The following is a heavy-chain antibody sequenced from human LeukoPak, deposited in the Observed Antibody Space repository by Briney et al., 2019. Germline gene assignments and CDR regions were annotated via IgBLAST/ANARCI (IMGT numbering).Heavy chain of an antibody. V-gene: IGHV3-30-3*01. J-gene: IGHJ4*02. Sequence: PGGSLRLSCAASGFTFSSCAMHWVRQAPGKGLEWVAVISYDGSNKYYADSVKGRFTISRDNSKNTLYLQMNSLRAEDTAVYYCATNQHCSSTSCYTDFDYWGQGTLVTVSS. D-gene: IGHD2-2*02. CDR1: GFTFSSCA. CDR2: ISYDGSNK. CDR3: ATNQHCSSTSCYTDFDY.